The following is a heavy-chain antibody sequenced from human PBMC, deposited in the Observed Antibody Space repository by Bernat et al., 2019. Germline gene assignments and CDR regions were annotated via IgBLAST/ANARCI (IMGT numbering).Heavy chain of an antibody. CDR2: ISGSGGST. V-gene: IGHV3-23*01. Sequence: EVQLLESGGGLVQPGGSLRLSCAASGFTFSSYAMSWVRQAPGKGLEWVSAISGSGGSTYYADSVKGRFTIPRDNSKNTLYLQMNSLRAEDTAVYYCAKDLGIAVAGTYYWGQGTLVTVSS. CDR3: AKDLGIAVAGTYY. D-gene: IGHD6-19*01. CDR1: GFTFSSYA. J-gene: IGHJ4*02.